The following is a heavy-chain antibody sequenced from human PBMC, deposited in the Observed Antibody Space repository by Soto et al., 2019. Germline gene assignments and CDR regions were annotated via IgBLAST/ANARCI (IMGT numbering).Heavy chain of an antibody. Sequence: QVQLVQSGAEVKKPGSSVKVSCKASGGTFSSYTISWVRQAPGQGLEWMGRIIPILGIANYAQKFQGRVTITADKSTSTAYMELSSLRSEDTAVYYCARAAYGSGSPYYSYYMDVWCKGTTVTVSS. CDR2: IIPILGIA. J-gene: IGHJ6*03. CDR1: GGTFSSYT. D-gene: IGHD3-10*01. V-gene: IGHV1-69*02. CDR3: ARAAYGSGSPYYSYYMDV.